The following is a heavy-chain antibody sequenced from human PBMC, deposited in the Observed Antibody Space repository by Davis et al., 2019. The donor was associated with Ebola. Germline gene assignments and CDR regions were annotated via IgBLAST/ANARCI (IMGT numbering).Heavy chain of an antibody. CDR2: ISGSGGST. V-gene: IGHV3-23*01. CDR1: GFTFSSYA. Sequence: PGGSLRLSCAASGFTFSSYAMSWVRQAPGKGLEWVSAISGSGGSTYYADSVKGRFTISRDNSKNTLYLQMNSLRAEDTAVYYCARDRGRFYYFDYWGQGTLVTVSS. CDR3: ARDRGRFYYFDY. D-gene: IGHD3-16*01. J-gene: IGHJ4*02.